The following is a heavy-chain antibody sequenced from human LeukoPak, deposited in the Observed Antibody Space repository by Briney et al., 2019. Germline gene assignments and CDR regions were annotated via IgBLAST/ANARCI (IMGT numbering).Heavy chain of an antibody. D-gene: IGHD6-19*01. V-gene: IGHV3-11*01. J-gene: IGHJ6*02. CDR1: GFTFSDYY. Sequence: GGSLRLSCAASGFTFSDYYMSWIRQAPGKGLEWVSYISTSGSTIYYADSVKGRFTISRDNAKNSLYLQMNTLRAEDTAVYYCARAPVAGKDYYYGMDVWGQGTTVTVSS. CDR3: ARAPVAGKDYYYGMDV. CDR2: ISTSGSTI.